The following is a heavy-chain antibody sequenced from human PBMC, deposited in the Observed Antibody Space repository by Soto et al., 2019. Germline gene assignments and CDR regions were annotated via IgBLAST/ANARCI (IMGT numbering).Heavy chain of an antibody. CDR1: GFTFSSYA. D-gene: IGHD1-7*01. V-gene: IGHV3-30-3*01. J-gene: IGHJ6*02. CDR2: ISYDGSNK. Sequence: QVQLVESGGGVVQPGRSLRLSCAASGFTFSSYAMHWVRQAPGKGLEWVAVISYDGSNKYYADSVKGRFTISRDNXNXTXXQQMNRLRAEDTAVYYWARTGTKALFYYYGYGMDVWGQGTTVTVSS. CDR3: ARTGTKALFYYYGYGMDV.